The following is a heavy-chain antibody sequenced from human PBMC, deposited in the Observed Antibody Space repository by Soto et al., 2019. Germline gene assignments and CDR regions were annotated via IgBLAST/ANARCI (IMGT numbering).Heavy chain of an antibody. V-gene: IGHV3-30-3*01. Sequence: GGSLRLSCAASGFTFSSYAMHWVRQAPGKGLEWVAVISYDGSNKYYADSVKGRFTISRDNSKNTLYLQMNSLRAEDTAVYYCARGITMIVVVISPGAFDIWGQGTMVTVS. CDR1: GFTFSSYA. D-gene: IGHD3-22*01. J-gene: IGHJ3*02. CDR2: ISYDGSNK. CDR3: ARGITMIVVVISPGAFDI.